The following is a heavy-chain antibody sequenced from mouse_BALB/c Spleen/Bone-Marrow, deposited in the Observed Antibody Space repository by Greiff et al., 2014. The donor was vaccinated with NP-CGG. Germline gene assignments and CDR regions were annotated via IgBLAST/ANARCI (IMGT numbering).Heavy chain of an antibody. CDR1: GYTFTSYW. V-gene: IGHV1-87*01. J-gene: IGHJ2*01. CDR3: SREGGY. CDR2: IYPGDGDT. Sequence: LQQSGAELARPGASVKLSCKASGYTFTSYWMQWVKQRPGQGLEWIGAIYPGDGDTRYTQKFKGKATLTADTSSSTAYMQLSSLASEDSAAYYCSREGGYWGQGTTLTVSS.